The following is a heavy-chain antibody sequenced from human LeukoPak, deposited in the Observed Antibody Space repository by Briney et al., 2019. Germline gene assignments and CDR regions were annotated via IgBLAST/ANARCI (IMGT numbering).Heavy chain of an antibody. CDR2: ISYDGSNK. CDR3: ARGPKFAIRMIVVVTKGHFDY. CDR1: GFTFSSYG. Sequence: GGSLRLSCAASGFTFSSYGMHWVRQAPGKGLEWVAVISYDGSNKYYADSVKGRFTISRDSSKNTLYLQMNSLRVEDTAVYYCARGPKFAIRMIVVVTKGHFDYWGQGTLVTVSS. D-gene: IGHD3-22*01. J-gene: IGHJ4*02. V-gene: IGHV3-30*03.